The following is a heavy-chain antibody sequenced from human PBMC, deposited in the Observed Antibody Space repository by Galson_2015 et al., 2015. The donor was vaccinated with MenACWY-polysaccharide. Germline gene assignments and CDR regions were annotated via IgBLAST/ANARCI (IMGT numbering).Heavy chain of an antibody. D-gene: IGHD3-22*01. CDR2: ISGSGGST. CDR1: GFTFSSYA. J-gene: IGHJ4*02. Sequence: SLRLSCAASGFTFSSYAMSWVRQAPGKGLEWVSAISGSGGSTYYADSVKGRFTISRDNSKNTLYLQMNSLRAEDTAVYYCAKGTYYYDRGYYFDYWGQGTLVTASS. V-gene: IGHV3-23*01. CDR3: AKGTYYYDRGYYFDY.